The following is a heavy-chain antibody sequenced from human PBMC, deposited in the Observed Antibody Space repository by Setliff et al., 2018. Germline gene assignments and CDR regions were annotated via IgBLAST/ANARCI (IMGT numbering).Heavy chain of an antibody. CDR3: AGVLRDYYGSGSYYNWFDP. Sequence: ASVKVSCKASGYTFTSYDINWVRQATGQGLEWMGWMNPNSGNTGYAQKFQGRVTMTRNTSISTAYMELSRLRSDDTAFYYCAGVLRDYYGSGSYYNWFDPWGQGTLVTVSS. V-gene: IGHV1-8*02. CDR1: GYTFTSYD. D-gene: IGHD3-10*01. CDR2: MNPNSGNT. J-gene: IGHJ5*02.